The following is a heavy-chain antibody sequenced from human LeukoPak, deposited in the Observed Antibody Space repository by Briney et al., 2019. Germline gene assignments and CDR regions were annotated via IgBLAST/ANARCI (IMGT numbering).Heavy chain of an antibody. Sequence: GGSLRLSCAASGFTFSMYWLSWVRQAPGKGLEWVANIKEDGSQMYYVDSVKGRFTISRDNSKNTLYLQMNSLRAEDTAVYYCARGRGYSSGQYPYYFDYWGQGTLVTVSS. CDR2: IKEDGSQM. D-gene: IGHD6-19*01. CDR1: GFTFSMYW. CDR3: ARGRGYSSGQYPYYFDY. J-gene: IGHJ4*02. V-gene: IGHV3-7*01.